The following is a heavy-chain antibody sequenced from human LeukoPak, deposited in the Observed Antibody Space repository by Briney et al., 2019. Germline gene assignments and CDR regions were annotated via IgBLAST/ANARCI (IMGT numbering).Heavy chain of an antibody. J-gene: IGHJ5*02. D-gene: IGHD3-3*01. CDR3: ARHRTIFGVIPIFWFDP. CDR2: IYYSGST. V-gene: IGHV4-61*08. CDR1: GGSISSGDYS. Sequence: SETLSLTCAVSGGSISSGDYSWSWIRQPPGTGLEWIGYIYYSGSTNYNPSLKSRVTISVDTSKNQFSLKLSSVTAADTAVYYCARHRTIFGVIPIFWFDPWGQGTLVTVSS.